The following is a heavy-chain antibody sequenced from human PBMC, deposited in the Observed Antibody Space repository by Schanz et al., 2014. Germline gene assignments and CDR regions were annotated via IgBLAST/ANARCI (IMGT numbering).Heavy chain of an antibody. J-gene: IGHJ4*02. CDR1: GGTFNSYT. V-gene: IGHV1-69*09. CDR2: IIPSLGLA. Sequence: QVQLIQSGAEVKKPGSSMKVSCKASGGTFNSYTINWVRQAPGQGLEWMGRIIPSLGLAKYEQKFQDKVTITADTSTTTAYMELSGLRSEDTAVYYCARDQSPYTNSSDVRYFDYWGQGSLVTVSS. D-gene: IGHD6-6*01. CDR3: ARDQSPYTNSSDVRYFDY.